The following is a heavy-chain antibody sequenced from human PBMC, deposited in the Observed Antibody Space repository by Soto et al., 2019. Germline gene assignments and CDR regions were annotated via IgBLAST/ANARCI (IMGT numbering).Heavy chain of an antibody. CDR2: IFWDDDK. V-gene: IGHV2-5*02. CDR1: GFSLTTSGVG. CDR3: ARSLTATGGHCDA. J-gene: IGHJ5*02. Sequence: SGPTLVNPPPTLTLTCSFSGFSLTTSGVGVGWVRQSPEKALEWLALIFWDDDKRYSPSLRSRLTIAKDTSKNQVVLTLTNVEPVDTATYYCARSLTATGGHCDAWGQGALVTVSS. D-gene: IGHD2-8*02.